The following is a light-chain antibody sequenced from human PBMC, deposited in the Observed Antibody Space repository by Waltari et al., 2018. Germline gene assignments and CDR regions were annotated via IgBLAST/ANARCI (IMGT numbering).Light chain of an antibody. CDR2: GNN. J-gene: IGLJ7*01. CDR1: SGSIGSNY. CDR3: QSYDSNNHVV. Sequence: NFMLTQPHSVSESPGKTVTISCTRNSGSIGSNYVQWYQQRPGSAPISVIYGNNQRPSGVPDRFSGSIDSSSNSASLTISGLKTEDEGDYFCQSYDSNNHVVFGGDTHLTVL. V-gene: IGLV6-57*04.